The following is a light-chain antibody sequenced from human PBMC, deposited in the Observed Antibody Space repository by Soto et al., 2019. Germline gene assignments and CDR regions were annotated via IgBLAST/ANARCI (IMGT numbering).Light chain of an antibody. V-gene: IGKV3D-20*01. CDR3: QRFDNSPT. Sequence: EIVLTQSPATLSLSPGERVTLSCGASQSLTNNFLAWYQQRPGLALKLLIFDVSTRATGIPDRFSGSGSGTDFTLTISRLEPEDFAVYYCQRFDNSPTFGGGTKVEFK. CDR2: DVS. J-gene: IGKJ4*01. CDR1: QSLTNNF.